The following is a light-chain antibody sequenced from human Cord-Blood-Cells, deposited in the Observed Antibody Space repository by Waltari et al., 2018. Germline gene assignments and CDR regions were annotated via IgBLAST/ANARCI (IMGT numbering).Light chain of an antibody. CDR3: SSYTSSSRV. CDR1: SSDGGGYNS. CDR2: DVS. J-gene: IGLJ2*01. Sequence: QSALTQPASVSGSPGQSITISCTGTSSDGGGYNSVSWYQQHPGKAPKLMIYDVSNRPSGVSNRFSGSKSGNTASLTISGLQAEDEADYYCSSYTSSSRVFGGGTKLTVL. V-gene: IGLV2-14*01.